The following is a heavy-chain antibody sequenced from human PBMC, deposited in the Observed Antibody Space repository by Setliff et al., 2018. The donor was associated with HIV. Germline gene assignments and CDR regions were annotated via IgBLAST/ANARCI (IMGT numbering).Heavy chain of an antibody. Sequence: KASDTLSLTCTVSGGSVSSGSYYWSWIRQPAGKALEWIGRIYTSGSTNYNPSLESRISISLDTSKNQFSLKLTSVTAADTAVYYCAREAAHCSGDTCQFTFDSWGQGTLVTVSS. CDR2: IYTSGST. J-gene: IGHJ4*02. V-gene: IGHV4-61*02. D-gene: IGHD2-15*01. CDR1: GGSVSSGSYY. CDR3: AREAAHCSGDTCQFTFDS.